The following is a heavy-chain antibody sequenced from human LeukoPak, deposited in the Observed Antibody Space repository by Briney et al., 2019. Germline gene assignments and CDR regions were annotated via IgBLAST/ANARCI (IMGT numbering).Heavy chain of an antibody. Sequence: GALRLSCAASGFTFSDYYMSWIRQAPGKGLEWVSYISSSGSTIYYADSVKGRFTISRDNAKNSLYLQMNSLRAEDTAVYYCAREADSSGYYATSPYFDYWGQGTLVTVSS. D-gene: IGHD3-22*01. V-gene: IGHV3-11*01. CDR2: ISSSGSTI. CDR1: GFTFSDYY. CDR3: AREADSSGYYATSPYFDY. J-gene: IGHJ4*02.